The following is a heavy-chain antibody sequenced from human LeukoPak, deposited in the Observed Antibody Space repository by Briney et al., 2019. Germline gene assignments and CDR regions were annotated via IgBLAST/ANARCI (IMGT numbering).Heavy chain of an antibody. CDR2: ISGSGGST. J-gene: IGHJ6*02. CDR3: AKGLTGCSSTSCYDYYYYGMDV. V-gene: IGHV3-23*01. Sequence: GGSLRLSCAASGFTFSCYAMSWVRQAPGKGLEWVSAISGSGGSTYYADSVKGRFTISRDNSKNTLYLQMNSLRAEDTAVYYCAKGLTGCSSTSCYDYYYYGMDVWGQGTTVTVSS. CDR1: GFTFSCYA. D-gene: IGHD2-2*01.